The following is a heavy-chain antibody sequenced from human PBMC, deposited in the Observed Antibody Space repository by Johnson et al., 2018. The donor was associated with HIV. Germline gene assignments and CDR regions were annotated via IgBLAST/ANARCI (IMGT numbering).Heavy chain of an antibody. Sequence: VQLVESGGGVVRPGGSLRLSCAASGFTFDDYDMSWVRQAPGTGLEWVSAIGAAGDTYYPDSVKGRFTISRDNAKNSLYLQMNSLRAEDTALYYCARAYSYGAFDIWGLGTKVTVSS. CDR2: IGAAGDT. V-gene: IGHV3-20*04. J-gene: IGHJ3*02. CDR1: GFTFDDYD. D-gene: IGHD5-18*01. CDR3: ARAYSYGAFDI.